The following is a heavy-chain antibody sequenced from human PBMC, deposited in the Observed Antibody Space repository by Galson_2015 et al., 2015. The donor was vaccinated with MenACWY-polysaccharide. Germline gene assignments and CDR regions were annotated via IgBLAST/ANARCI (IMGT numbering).Heavy chain of an antibody. CDR1: GLTFSNWW. CDR2: IKQDGSEN. J-gene: IGHJ5*02. V-gene: IGHV3-7*04. CDR3: ARGQKTLGP. Sequence: SLRLSCAASGLTFSNWWMTWVRQSPGKGLEWVANIKQDGSENYYVDSVKDRITISRDNAKNSLYLQMNSLRAEDTAVYYCARGQKTLGPWGQGTLVTVSS.